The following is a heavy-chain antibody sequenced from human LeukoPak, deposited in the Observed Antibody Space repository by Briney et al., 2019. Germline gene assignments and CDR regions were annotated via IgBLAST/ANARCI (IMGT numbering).Heavy chain of an antibody. CDR1: GFTFSSYA. CDR2: ISYDGSNK. Sequence: PGGSLRLSCAASGFTFSSYAMHWVRQAPGKGLEWVAVISYDGSNKYYADSVKGRFTISRDNSKNTLYLQMNSLRAEDTAVYYCARPVRGYSYGFYGDYWGQGTLVTVSS. J-gene: IGHJ4*02. V-gene: IGHV3-30-3*01. CDR3: ARPVRGYSYGFYGDY. D-gene: IGHD5-18*01.